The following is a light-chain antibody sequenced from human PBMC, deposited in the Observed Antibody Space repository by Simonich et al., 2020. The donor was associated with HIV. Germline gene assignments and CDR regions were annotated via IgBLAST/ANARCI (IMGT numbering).Light chain of an antibody. Sequence: DIVMTQSPDSLAVSLGERATINCKSSQSVLYSSNNKNYLAGYQQKPGQPPKLLIYRASTRESGVPDRFSGSGSGTDFTRTISSLQAEDVAVYYCQQYDSAPRTFGQGTKVEIK. J-gene: IGKJ1*01. CDR2: RAS. CDR1: QSVLYSSNNKNY. V-gene: IGKV4-1*01. CDR3: QQYDSAPRT.